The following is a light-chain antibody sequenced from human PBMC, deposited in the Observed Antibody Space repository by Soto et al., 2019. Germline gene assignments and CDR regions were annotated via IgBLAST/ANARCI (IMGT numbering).Light chain of an antibody. J-gene: IGLJ3*02. CDR1: SSNIGNYY. CDR3: AAWDDSLSGVV. Sequence: QLVLTQPPSASGTPGQRVTISCSGSSSNIGNYYVCWYQHLPGTAPRLLMYSNIQRPSGVPDRFSGSKSGASASLAISGLRPEDEADYYCAAWDDSLSGVVFGGGTKLTVL. CDR2: SNI. V-gene: IGLV1-47*02.